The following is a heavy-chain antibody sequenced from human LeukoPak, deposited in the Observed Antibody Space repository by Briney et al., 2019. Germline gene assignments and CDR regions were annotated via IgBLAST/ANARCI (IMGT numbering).Heavy chain of an antibody. CDR2: INPNSGNI. CDR1: GYTFTDYY. D-gene: IGHD1-1*01. CDR3: ATVVFRAGTSYYFDY. V-gene: IGHV1-2*02. J-gene: IGHJ4*02. Sequence: ASVKVSCKASGYTFTDYYIHWVRQAPGQGLEWMGWINPNSGNIKYGQKFQGRVTMTEDTSTDTAYMELSSLRSEDTAVYYCATVVFRAGTSYYFDYWGQGTLVTVSS.